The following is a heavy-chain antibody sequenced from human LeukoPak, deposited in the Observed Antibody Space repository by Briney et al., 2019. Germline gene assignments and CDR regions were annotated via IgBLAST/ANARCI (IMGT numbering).Heavy chain of an antibody. Sequence: SETLSLTCTVSGATISTYYWSWIRQPPGTGLDWIGYIYYSGSTNYNPSLMSRVTISVDTSKNQFSLKLSSVTAADTAVYYCARVKGRSAYDAFDIWGQGTMVTVSS. V-gene: IGHV4-59*01. CDR2: IYYSGST. CDR3: ARVKGRSAYDAFDI. CDR1: GATISTYY. J-gene: IGHJ3*02.